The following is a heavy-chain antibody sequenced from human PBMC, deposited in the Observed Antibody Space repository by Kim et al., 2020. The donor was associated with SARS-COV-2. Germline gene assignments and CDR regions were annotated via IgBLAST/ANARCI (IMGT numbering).Heavy chain of an antibody. D-gene: IGHD3-22*01. Sequence: SETLSLTCTVSGGSISYYYWSWIRQPPGKGLEWIGYVFDSGSTKYNPSLKSRVSILLDTSKKQFSLQLTSVTAADTSIYYCARGKYYYDGSGNPRFWYFHLWGRGTLVTVSS. CDR2: VFDSGST. J-gene: IGHJ2*01. V-gene: IGHV4-59*01. CDR3: ARGKYYYDGSGNPRFWYFHL. CDR1: GGSISYYY.